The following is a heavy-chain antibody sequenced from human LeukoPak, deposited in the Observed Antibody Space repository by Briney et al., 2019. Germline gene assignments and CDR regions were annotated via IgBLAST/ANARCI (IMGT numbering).Heavy chain of an antibody. D-gene: IGHD3-3*01. Sequence: SETLSLTCAVYGGSFSGYYWSWIRQPPGKGLEWIGEINHSGSTNYNPSLQSRVTISVDTSKNQFSLKLSSVTAADTAVYYCARGKIEYDFWSGPRPFDYWGQGTLVTVSS. CDR2: INHSGST. CDR1: GGSFSGYY. CDR3: ARGKIEYDFWSGPRPFDY. J-gene: IGHJ4*02. V-gene: IGHV4-34*01.